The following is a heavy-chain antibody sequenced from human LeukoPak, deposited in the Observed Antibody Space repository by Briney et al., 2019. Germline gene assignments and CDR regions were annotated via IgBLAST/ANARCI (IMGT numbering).Heavy chain of an antibody. J-gene: IGHJ4*02. D-gene: IGHD3-16*01. CDR2: TTPSGTT. CDR3: ASVRGGY. Sequence: PGGSLRLSCAASGFTFIMHSINWVRQAPGKGLEWVSYTTPSGTTYYADSVKGRFSVSRDNGENSVYLLKNNLRAEDTAVYHCASVRGGYWGQGTLVAVSS. CDR1: GFTFIMHS. V-gene: IGHV3-69-1*01.